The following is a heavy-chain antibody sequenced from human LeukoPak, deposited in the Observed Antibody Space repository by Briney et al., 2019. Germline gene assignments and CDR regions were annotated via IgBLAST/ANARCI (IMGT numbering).Heavy chain of an antibody. Sequence: SETLSLTCTVSGGSISSYYWSWIRQPPGRGLEWIGYIYYSGSTDYNPSFQSRVSISVDTSKKQFSLKLSSVTAADTAVYYCAKDQYYYDSSGYPFDYWGQGTLVTVSS. J-gene: IGHJ4*02. V-gene: IGHV4-59*01. CDR2: IYYSGST. D-gene: IGHD3-22*01. CDR3: AKDQYYYDSSGYPFDY. CDR1: GGSISSYY.